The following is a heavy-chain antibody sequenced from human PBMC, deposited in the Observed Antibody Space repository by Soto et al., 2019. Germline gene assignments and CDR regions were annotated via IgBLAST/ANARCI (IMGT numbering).Heavy chain of an antibody. CDR3: AKDRHVLRYFDWSAAGY. V-gene: IGHV3-7*01. D-gene: IGHD3-9*01. Sequence: GGSLRLSCAASGFTFSSYWMSWVRQAPGKGLEWVANIKQDGSEKYYVDSVKGRFTISRDNAKNSLYLQMNSLRAEDTAVYYCAKDRHVLRYFDWSAAGYWGQGTLVTVSS. CDR2: IKQDGSEK. CDR1: GFTFSSYW. J-gene: IGHJ4*02.